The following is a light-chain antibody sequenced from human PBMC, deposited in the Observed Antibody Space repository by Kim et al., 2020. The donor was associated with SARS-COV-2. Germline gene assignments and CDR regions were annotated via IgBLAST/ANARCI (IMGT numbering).Light chain of an antibody. CDR3: LQHSTYPIT. J-gene: IGKJ5*01. V-gene: IGKV1-17*01. CDR1: QDIRND. Sequence: ASVGDRVTITCRASQDIRNDLGWYQQNPGRAPKRLIDGASSLQSGVPSRFSGSGSGTEFTLTITSVQPEDFATYFCLQHSTYPITFGQGTRLEIK. CDR2: GAS.